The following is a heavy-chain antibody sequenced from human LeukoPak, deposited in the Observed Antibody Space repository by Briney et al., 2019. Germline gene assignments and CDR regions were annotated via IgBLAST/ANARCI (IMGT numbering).Heavy chain of an antibody. D-gene: IGHD2-21*01. CDR2: MNPNTGNT. J-gene: IGHJ5*02. Sequence: GASVKVSCKASGYTFTNYDINWVRQAAGQGLEWMGWMNPNTGNTGYAQRFQGRIIMTSDTSISTAYLELSSLRSGDTAVYYCATVGDLNWFDPWGQGTLVTVSS. CDR3: ATVGDLNWFDP. V-gene: IGHV1-8*01. CDR1: GYTFTNYD.